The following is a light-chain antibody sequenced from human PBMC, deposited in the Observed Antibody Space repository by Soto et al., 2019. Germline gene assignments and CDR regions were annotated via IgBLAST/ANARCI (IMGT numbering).Light chain of an antibody. CDR3: MQQKQFPFT. J-gene: IGKJ4*01. CDR2: NVS. Sequence: DIVLTQTPLSSPVTLGQPASISCRSSQSLLHSYGKTYLSWVPQRPGQPPRLLLYNVSNRFSGGPKGFTVSAAGTDCTMKISRVAAEDVGTYYCMQQKQFPFTFGGGTKEEIK. CDR1: QSLLHSYGKTY. V-gene: IGKV2-24*01.